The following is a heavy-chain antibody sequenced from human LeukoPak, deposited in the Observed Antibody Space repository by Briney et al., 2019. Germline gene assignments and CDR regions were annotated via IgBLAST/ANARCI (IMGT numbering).Heavy chain of an antibody. D-gene: IGHD2-2*01. CDR3: ARDMSSTRLYYYYGMDV. CDR2: ISNSGSTI. Sequence: LSLTCAVYGGSFSGYYWSWIRQAPGKGLEWVSYISNSGSTIYYADSVKGRFTISRDNAKNSLYLQMNSLRAEDTAVYYCARDMSSTRLYYYYGMDVWGQGTTVTVSS. J-gene: IGHJ6*02. V-gene: IGHV3-11*01. CDR1: GGSFSGYY.